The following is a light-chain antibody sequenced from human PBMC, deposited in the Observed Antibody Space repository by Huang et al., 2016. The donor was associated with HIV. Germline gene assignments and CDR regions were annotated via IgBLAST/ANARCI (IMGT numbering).Light chain of an antibody. CDR1: QSVLYSSNNMNY. Sequence: DIVMTQSPDSLAVSLGERATINCKSSQSVLYSSNNMNYLAWYQQKPGQPPKLLIYWASTRESGVPDRCSGSGSGTDFTLTISSLQAEDVAVYYCQQYYSTPPTFGGGTKVEIK. J-gene: IGKJ4*01. CDR3: QQYYSTPPT. CDR2: WAS. V-gene: IGKV4-1*01.